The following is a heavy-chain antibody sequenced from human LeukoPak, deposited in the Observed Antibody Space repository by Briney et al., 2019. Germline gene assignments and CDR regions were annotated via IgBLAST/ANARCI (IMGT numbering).Heavy chain of an antibody. Sequence: PSETLSLTCTVSGGSISSSSYYWGWIRQPPGKGLEWIGSIYYSGSTYYNPSLKSRVTISVDTSKNQFSLKLSSVTAADTAVYYYARLRSSGWCVDYWGQGTLVTVSS. CDR2: IYYSGST. V-gene: IGHV4-39*01. D-gene: IGHD6-19*01. J-gene: IGHJ4*02. CDR3: ARLRSSGWCVDY. CDR1: GGSISSSSYY.